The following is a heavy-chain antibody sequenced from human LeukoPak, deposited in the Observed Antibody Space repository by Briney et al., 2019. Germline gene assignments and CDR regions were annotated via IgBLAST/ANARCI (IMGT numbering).Heavy chain of an antibody. V-gene: IGHV3-74*01. CDR2: INSDGSST. J-gene: IGHJ6*03. D-gene: IGHD3-10*01. CDR3: AKDKPYRGGYYYMDV. Sequence: GGSLRLSCTASGFTLSSYWMHWVRQAPGKGLVWVSRINSDGSSTSYADSVKGRFTISRDNSKNTLYLQMNSLRAEDTAVYYCAKDKPYRGGYYYMDVWGKGTTVTISS. CDR1: GFTLSSYW.